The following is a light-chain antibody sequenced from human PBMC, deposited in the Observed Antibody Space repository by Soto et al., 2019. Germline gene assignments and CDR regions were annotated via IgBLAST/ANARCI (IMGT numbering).Light chain of an antibody. CDR1: QSVSNNY. CDR3: QQYGSSGT. Sequence: EIVLTQSPGTLSLSPGERATLYCRASQSVSNNYFAWYQQKRGQAPRLLIYGASNRATGIPDRFSGRGSGTDFTLTISRLEPEDFAVYYCQQYGSSGTFGQGT. V-gene: IGKV3-20*01. CDR2: GAS. J-gene: IGKJ1*01.